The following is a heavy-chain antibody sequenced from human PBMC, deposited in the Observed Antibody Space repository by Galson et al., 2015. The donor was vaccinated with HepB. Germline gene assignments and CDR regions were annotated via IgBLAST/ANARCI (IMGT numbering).Heavy chain of an antibody. D-gene: IGHD2-2*01. J-gene: IGHJ5*02. CDR1: GGTVSSYD. CDR3: ARAREAYCSSSDCYRAIGWFDT. CDR2: IIRMFGTT. Sequence: SVKVSCKAVGGTVSSYDINWVRQAPGQGLEWMGGIIRMFGTTTYAQKFQGRVTIIADVSTSTSYMELSGLTSDDTAVYFCARAREAYCSSSDCYRAIGWFDTWGQGTLVTVSS. V-gene: IGHV1-69*13.